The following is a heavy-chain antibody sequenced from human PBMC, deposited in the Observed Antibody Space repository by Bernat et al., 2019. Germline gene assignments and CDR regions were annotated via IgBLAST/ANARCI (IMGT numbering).Heavy chain of an antibody. D-gene: IGHD3-16*01. Sequence: QVQLVQSGAEVKKPGASVKVSCKASGYTFTGYYMHWVRQAPGQGLEWMGWINPNSGGTNYAQKFQGWVTMTRDTSISTAYMELSRLRSDDTAVYYCATVYDYVWAPTYNWFDPWGQGTLVTVSS. CDR1: GYTFTGYY. J-gene: IGHJ5*02. CDR3: ATVYDYVWAPTYNWFDP. V-gene: IGHV1-2*04. CDR2: INPNSGGT.